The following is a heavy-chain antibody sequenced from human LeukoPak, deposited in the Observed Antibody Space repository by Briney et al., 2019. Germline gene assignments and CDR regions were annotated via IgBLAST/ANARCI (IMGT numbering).Heavy chain of an antibody. CDR3: ARGATVMELYYFDY. D-gene: IGHD1-1*01. CDR2: IYTSGST. J-gene: IGHJ4*02. CDR1: GGSISSYY. Sequence: SETLSLTCTVSGGSISSYYWSWIRQPAGKGLEWIGRIYTSGSTNYNPSLKSRVTMSVDTSKNQFSLKLSSVTAADTAVYYCARGATVMELYYFDYWGQGTLVTVSS. V-gene: IGHV4-4*07.